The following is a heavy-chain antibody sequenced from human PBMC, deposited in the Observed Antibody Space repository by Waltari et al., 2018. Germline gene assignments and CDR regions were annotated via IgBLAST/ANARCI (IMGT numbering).Heavy chain of an antibody. CDR2: IFPGESRT. J-gene: IGHJ3*02. Sequence: EVQLVQSGAEVKKAGEPLKISCHINGYSFVYYWLAWVRQMPGKGLEWVGIIFPGESRTFDSPSCQGQVTISADKSTSTAYLQWSSLKDSDTAVYYCARRSAVPASGGAFDIWGQGTKVTVSP. D-gene: IGHD6-19*01. CDR3: ARRSAVPASGGAFDI. V-gene: IGHV5-51*01. CDR1: GYSFVYYW.